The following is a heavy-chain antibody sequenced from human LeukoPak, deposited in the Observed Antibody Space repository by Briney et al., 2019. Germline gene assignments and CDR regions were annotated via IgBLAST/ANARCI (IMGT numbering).Heavy chain of an antibody. V-gene: IGHV1-69*13. CDR1: GYTFTGYY. CDR2: IIPIFGTA. CDR3: ARAPSLVVTASPWLGWFDP. D-gene: IGHD2-21*02. Sequence: SVKVSCKASGYTFTGYYMHWVRQAPGQGLEWMGGIIPIFGTAKYAQKFQGRVTITADELTRTAYMELSSLRSEDTAVYYCARAPSLVVTASPWLGWFDPWGQGTLDTVSS. J-gene: IGHJ5*02.